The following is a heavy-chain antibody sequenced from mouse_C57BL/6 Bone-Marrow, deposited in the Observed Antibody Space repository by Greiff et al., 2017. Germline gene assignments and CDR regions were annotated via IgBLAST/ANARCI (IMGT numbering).Heavy chain of an antibody. Sequence: QVQLQQPGAELVRPGSSVKLSCKASGYTFTSYWMDWVKQRPGQGLEWIGNIYPSDSDTHYNQKFKDKATLTVDKSSSTAYLQLSSLTSEDSAVYYCAIGNYYDYDWFAYWGQGTLVTGSA. V-gene: IGHV1-61*01. CDR1: GYTFTSYW. D-gene: IGHD2-4*01. J-gene: IGHJ3*01. CDR2: IYPSDSDT. CDR3: AIGNYYDYDWFAY.